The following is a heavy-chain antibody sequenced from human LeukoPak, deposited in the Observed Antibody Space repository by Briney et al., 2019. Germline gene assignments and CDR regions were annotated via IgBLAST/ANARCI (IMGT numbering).Heavy chain of an antibody. D-gene: IGHD6-19*01. J-gene: IGHJ4*02. CDR2: IYYSGST. V-gene: IGHV4-59*01. Sequence: PSETLSLTCTVSGGSISSYHWSWVRQPPGKGLEWIGYIYYSGSTNYNPSLKSRVTISVDTSKNQFSLKLSSVTAADTAVYYCARGSGWYYYWGQGTLVTVSS. CDR1: GGSISSYH. CDR3: ARGSGWYYY.